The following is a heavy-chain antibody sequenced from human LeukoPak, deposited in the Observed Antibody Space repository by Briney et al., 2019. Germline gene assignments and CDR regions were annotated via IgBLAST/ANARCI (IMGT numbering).Heavy chain of an antibody. CDR2: LYSAGSA. D-gene: IGHD3-22*01. CDR3: ARVSTTQFYYDKSGYLDY. J-gene: IGHJ4*02. CDR1: GFPVRNNY. Sequence: GGSLRLSCAVSGFPVRNNYMGWVRQAPGKGLEWVSVLYSAGSAYYGDSVKGRFTISTDNSKNTLYLQMNSLRAEDTAVHYCARVSTTQFYYDKSGYLDYWGQGTLVTVSS. V-gene: IGHV3-53*01.